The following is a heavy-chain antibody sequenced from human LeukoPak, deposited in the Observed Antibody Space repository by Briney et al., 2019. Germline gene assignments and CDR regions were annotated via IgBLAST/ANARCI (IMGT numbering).Heavy chain of an antibody. CDR2: INPNRGGT. CDR3: ARVQDYGDYPDY. J-gene: IGHJ4*02. CDR1: GYTFTGYY. V-gene: IGHV1-2*02. Sequence: GASVKVSCKASGYTFTGYYLHWVRQAPGQGREWMGWINPNRGGTNNAQKFQGRVTMTRETSISTAYMELSRVRSDDTAVYYCARVQDYGDYPDYWGEGTLVTVSS. D-gene: IGHD4-17*01.